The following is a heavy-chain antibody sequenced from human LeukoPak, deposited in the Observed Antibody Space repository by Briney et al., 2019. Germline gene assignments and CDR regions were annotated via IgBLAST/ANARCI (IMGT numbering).Heavy chain of an antibody. CDR3: ARASEDIVETAAMGSD. CDR1: GFTFSSYS. V-gene: IGHV3-21*01. J-gene: IGHJ4*02. D-gene: IGHD5-18*01. CDR2: IRSNSAI. Sequence: GGSLRLSCAASGFTFSSYSMNWVRQAPGKGLEWVSSIRSNSAILYGDSVKARFTIHRENDKNSLYLQMNSLRAEDSAVYLCARASEDIVETAAMGSDWGQETLVTVSS.